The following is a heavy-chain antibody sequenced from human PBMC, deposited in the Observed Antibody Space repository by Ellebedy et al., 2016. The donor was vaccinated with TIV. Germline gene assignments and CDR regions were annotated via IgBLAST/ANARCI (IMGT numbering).Heavy chain of an antibody. CDR2: INHSGST. V-gene: IGHV4-34*01. CDR1: GGSFSGYY. J-gene: IGHJ6*02. D-gene: IGHD2-2*01. CDR3: ARGRAMTYGMDV. Sequence: SETLSLTXAVYGGSFSGYYWSWIRQPPGKGLEWIGEINHSGSTNYNPSLKSRVTISVDTSKNQFSLKLSSVTAADTAVYYCARGRAMTYGMDVWGQGTTVTVSS.